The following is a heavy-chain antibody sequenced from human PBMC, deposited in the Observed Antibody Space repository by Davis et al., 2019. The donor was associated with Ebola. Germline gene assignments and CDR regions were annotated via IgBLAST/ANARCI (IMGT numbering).Heavy chain of an antibody. Sequence: GESLKISCAASGFTFSSYGMHWVRQAPGKGLEWVAVISYDGSNKYYADSVKGRFTISRDNSKNTLYLQMNSLRAEDTAVYYCARGTLAAAGSDYWGQGTLVTVSS. CDR1: GFTFSSYG. J-gene: IGHJ4*02. D-gene: IGHD6-13*01. CDR3: ARGTLAAAGSDY. CDR2: ISYDGSNK. V-gene: IGHV3-30*03.